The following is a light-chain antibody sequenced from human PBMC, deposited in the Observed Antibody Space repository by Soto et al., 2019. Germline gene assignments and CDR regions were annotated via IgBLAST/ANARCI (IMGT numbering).Light chain of an antibody. J-gene: IGKJ2*01. CDR2: AAS. CDR3: QQSYSTPYT. V-gene: IGKV1-39*01. CDR1: QTISSY. Sequence: DIQMTQSPSSLSASVGDRVTITCRASQTISSYVNWYQQKPGIAPKVLIYAASSLQSGVPLRFSGSGSGTDFTLTISSLQPEDFATYYCQQSYSTPYTFGQGTKLEYK.